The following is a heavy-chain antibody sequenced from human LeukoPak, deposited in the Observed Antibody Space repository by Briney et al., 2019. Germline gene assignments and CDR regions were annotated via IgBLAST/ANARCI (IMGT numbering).Heavy chain of an antibody. CDR3: ARGGRFLEWLLPHFDY. D-gene: IGHD3-3*01. V-gene: IGHV4-34*01. Sequence: SETLSLTCAVYGGSFSGYYWSWIRQPPGKGLEWIGEINHSGSTNYNPSLKSRVTISVDTSKNQFPLKLSSVTAADTAVYYCARGGRFLEWLLPHFDYWGQGTLVTVSS. J-gene: IGHJ4*02. CDR1: GGSFSGYY. CDR2: INHSGST.